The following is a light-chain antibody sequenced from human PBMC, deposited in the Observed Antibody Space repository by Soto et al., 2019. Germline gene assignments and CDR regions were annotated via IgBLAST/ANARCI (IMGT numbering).Light chain of an antibody. V-gene: IGKV3-20*01. J-gene: IGKJ1*01. CDR2: GAS. CDR3: QQYGSSRP. Sequence: EIVLTQSPVTLSLSPLERATLSCIASQSVSSSYLALYQQKPGQAPRLLIYGASSRATGIPDRFSGSGSGTDFTLTISRLEPEDFAVYYCQQYGSSRPFGQGTKV. CDR1: QSVSSSY.